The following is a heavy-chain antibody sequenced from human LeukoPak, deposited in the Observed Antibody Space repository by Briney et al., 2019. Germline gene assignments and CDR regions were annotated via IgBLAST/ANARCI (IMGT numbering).Heavy chain of an antibody. V-gene: IGHV3-64*04. Sequence: PGGSLRLSCSASGFTFSTHSMHWVRQAPGKGLEYVSFISGNGGGTSYADSVRGRFTISRDNSRNTLYLQMNSLRAEDTAVYYCARDLDYGGRSNFDHWGQGTLVTVSS. CDR3: ARDLDYGGRSNFDH. J-gene: IGHJ4*02. D-gene: IGHD4-23*01. CDR1: GFTFSTHS. CDR2: ISGNGGGT.